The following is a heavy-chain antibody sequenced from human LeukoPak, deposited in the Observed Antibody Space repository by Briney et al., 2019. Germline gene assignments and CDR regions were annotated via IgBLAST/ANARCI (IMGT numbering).Heavy chain of an antibody. J-gene: IGHJ6*03. V-gene: IGHV4-59*01. CDR1: GGSISYYY. CDR3: ARGGYYTLVYYYYMDV. Sequence: SETLSLTCSVSGGSISYYYWSWIRQPPGKGLEWIGYIYYSGGTNYNPSLESRVNISVDTSRNQFSLKLSSVTAADTATYYCARGGYYTLVYYYYMDVWGKGTTVTVSS. D-gene: IGHD3-3*01. CDR2: IYYSGGT.